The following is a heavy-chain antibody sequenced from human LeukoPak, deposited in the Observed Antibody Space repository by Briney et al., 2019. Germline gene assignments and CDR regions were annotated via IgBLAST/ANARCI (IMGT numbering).Heavy chain of an antibody. CDR2: ISSSGSTI. CDR1: GFTFSSYE. Sequence: GGSLRLSCGASGFTFSSYEMNWVRQAPGKGLEWVSYISSSGSTIYYADSVKGRFTISRDNAKNSLYLQMNSLRAEDTAVYYCAKDREKAVGATIFDHWGQGTLVTVSS. J-gene: IGHJ4*02. CDR3: AKDREKAVGATIFDH. D-gene: IGHD1-26*01. V-gene: IGHV3-48*03.